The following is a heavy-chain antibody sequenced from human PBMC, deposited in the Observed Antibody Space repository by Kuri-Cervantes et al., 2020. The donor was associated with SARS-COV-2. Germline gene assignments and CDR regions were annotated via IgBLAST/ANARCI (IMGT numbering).Heavy chain of an antibody. CDR3: ARGPAHDFWSGYRFDY. CDR1: GGSISSYY. D-gene: IGHD3-3*01. V-gene: IGHV4-59*08. CDR2: IYYSGST. Sequence: SETLSLTCTVSGGSISSYYWSWIRQPPGKGLEWIGYIYYSGSTNYNPSLKSRVTISVDTSKNQFSLKLSSVTAADTAVYYCARGPAHDFWSGYRFDYWGQGTLVTVSS. J-gene: IGHJ4*02.